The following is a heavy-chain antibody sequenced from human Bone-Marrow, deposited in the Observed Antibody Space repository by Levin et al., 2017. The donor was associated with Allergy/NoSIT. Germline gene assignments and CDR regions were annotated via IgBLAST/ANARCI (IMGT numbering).Heavy chain of an antibody. CDR1: GFTFDDYA. D-gene: IGHD2-8*01. CDR2: ISWNSGSI. J-gene: IGHJ5*02. CDR3: AKGVRPTRRKGWFDP. V-gene: IGHV3-9*01. Sequence: SLKISCAASGFTFDDYAMHWVRQAPGKGLEWVSGISWNSGSIGYADSVKGRFTISRDNAKNSLYLQMNSLRAEDTALYYCAKGVRPTRRKGWFDPWGQGTLVTVSS.